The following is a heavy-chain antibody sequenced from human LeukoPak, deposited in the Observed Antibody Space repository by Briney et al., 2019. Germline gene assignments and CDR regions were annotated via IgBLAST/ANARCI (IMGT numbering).Heavy chain of an antibody. CDR3: ARAWRGTMVRGVIDY. D-gene: IGHD3-10*01. CDR2: MYYSGSS. CDR1: GGSISSSSYY. Sequence: SETLSLTCNVSGGSISSSSYYWGWIRQPPGKGLEWIGSMYYSGSSYYNPSLKSRVTISVDTSKNQFSLKLSSVTAADTAVYYCARAWRGTMVRGVIDYWGQGTLVTVSS. J-gene: IGHJ4*02. V-gene: IGHV4-39*01.